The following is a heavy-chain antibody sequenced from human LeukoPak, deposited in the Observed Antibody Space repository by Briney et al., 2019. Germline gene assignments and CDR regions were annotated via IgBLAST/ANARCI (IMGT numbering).Heavy chain of an antibody. CDR1: GFTFSSYA. J-gene: IGHJ4*02. D-gene: IGHD6-19*01. CDR3: ARDHQWLDAFDY. CDR2: IYSGGAT. Sequence: GGSLRLSCAASGFTFSSYAMSWVRQAPGKGLEWVSVIYSGGATYYADSVKGRFTISRDNSQNTIYLQMNSLRAEDTAVYYCARDHQWLDAFDYWGQGTLVTVSS. V-gene: IGHV3-66*01.